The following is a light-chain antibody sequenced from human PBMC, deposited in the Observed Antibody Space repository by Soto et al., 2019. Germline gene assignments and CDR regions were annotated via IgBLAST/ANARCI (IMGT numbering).Light chain of an antibody. V-gene: IGKV3-11*01. CDR2: DAS. J-gene: IGKJ1*01. Sequence: EIVLAQSPATLSLSPGERVTLSCRASQSVGSYLAWYQQKPGQPPRLLIYDASNRATGIPARFSGSGSGTDFTLTISSLEPEDFAVHYCPQYGGSPRTFGQGSKVDIX. CDR1: QSVGSY. CDR3: PQYGGSPRT.